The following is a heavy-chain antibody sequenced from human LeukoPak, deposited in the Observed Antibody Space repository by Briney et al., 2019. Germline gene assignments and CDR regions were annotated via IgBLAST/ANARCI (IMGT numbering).Heavy chain of an antibody. CDR3: ARVYQYSSSRHFDY. CDR1: GYTFTSYG. V-gene: IGHV1-18*01. CDR2: ISAYNGNT. Sequence: RASVKVSYKASGYTFTSYGISWVRQAPGQGLEWMGWISAYNGNTNYAQKLQGRVTMTTDTSTSTAYMELRSLRSDDTAVYYCARVYQYSSSRHFDYWGQGTLVTVSS. J-gene: IGHJ4*02. D-gene: IGHD6-6*01.